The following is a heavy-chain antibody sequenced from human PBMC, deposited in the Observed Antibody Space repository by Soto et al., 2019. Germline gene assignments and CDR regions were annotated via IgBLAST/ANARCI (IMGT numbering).Heavy chain of an antibody. CDR3: AKNVGKPVAGTLADY. CDR1: GFTFSSYA. Sequence: EVQLLESGGGLVQPGGSLRLSCAASGFTFSSYAMSWVRQAPGKGLEWVSAISGSGGSTYYADSVKGRFTISRDNPKNTLYLQMNSLRAEDTAVYYCAKNVGKPVAGTLADYWGQGTLVTVSS. D-gene: IGHD6-19*01. J-gene: IGHJ4*02. CDR2: ISGSGGST. V-gene: IGHV3-23*01.